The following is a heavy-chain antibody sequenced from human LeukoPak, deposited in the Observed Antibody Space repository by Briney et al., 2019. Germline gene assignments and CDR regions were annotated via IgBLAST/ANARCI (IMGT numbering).Heavy chain of an antibody. CDR3: ARDYILPLETDNGDGFAI. CDR1: GYTFRQYS. Sequence: ASVKLSCKASGYTFRQYSISWVRQAPGKGFEWMGWVSPSHTTRTYAQEFQGRVTMTADTNANTVSMELTSLRFDDTAVYFCARDYILPLETDNGDGFAIWGQGTVVTVSS. J-gene: IGHJ3*02. CDR2: VSPSHTTR. D-gene: IGHD3-3*02. V-gene: IGHV1-18*01.